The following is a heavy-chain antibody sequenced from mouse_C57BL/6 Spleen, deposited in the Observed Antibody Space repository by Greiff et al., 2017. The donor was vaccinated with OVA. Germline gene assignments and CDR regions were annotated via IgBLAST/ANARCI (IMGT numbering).Heavy chain of an antibody. Sequence: VQGVESGAELVRPGTSVKMSCKASGYTFTNYWIGWAKQRPGHGLEWIGDIYPGGGYTNYNEKFKGKATLTADKSSSTAYMQFSSLTSEDSAIYYCARKAFYFDYWGQGTTLTVSS. CDR3: ARKAFYFDY. V-gene: IGHV1-63*01. CDR2: IYPGGGYT. J-gene: IGHJ2*01. CDR1: GYTFTNYW.